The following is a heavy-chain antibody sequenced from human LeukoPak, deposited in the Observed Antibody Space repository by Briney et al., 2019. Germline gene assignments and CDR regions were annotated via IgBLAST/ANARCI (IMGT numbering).Heavy chain of an antibody. D-gene: IGHD1-7*01. J-gene: IGHJ4*02. CDR1: GFTFSNYW. CDR2: IKQDGSEK. CDR3: AREDDWNYEDY. Sequence: PGGSLRLSYAASGFTFSNYWMSWVRQAPGKGLEWVANIKQDGSEKYYVNSVKGRFTISRDNAKNSLYLQMNSLRAEDTAIYYCAREDDWNYEDYWGQGTLVTVSS. V-gene: IGHV3-7*01.